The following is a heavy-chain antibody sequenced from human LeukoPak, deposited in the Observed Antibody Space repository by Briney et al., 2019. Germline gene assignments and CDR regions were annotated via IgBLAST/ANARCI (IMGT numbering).Heavy chain of an antibody. CDR1: GFSFSSYA. J-gene: IGHJ6*02. D-gene: IGHD2-15*01. Sequence: GGSLRLSCAASGFSFSSYAMRWVRQAPGKGLEWVSGISGSGGTTNYADSVKGRFTISRDNAKDTLYLQMDSLRVDDTAVYYCARALGYWSGGSCSRDYYYGMDVWGQGTTVTVSS. V-gene: IGHV3-23*01. CDR3: ARALGYWSGGSCSRDYYYGMDV. CDR2: ISGSGGTT.